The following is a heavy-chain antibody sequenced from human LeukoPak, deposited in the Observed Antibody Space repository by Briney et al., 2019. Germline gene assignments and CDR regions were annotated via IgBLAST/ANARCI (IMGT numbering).Heavy chain of an antibody. CDR3: ARGRGYYDSSGYSYFDY. J-gene: IGHJ4*02. CDR1: GGSISSYY. V-gene: IGHV4-59*01. D-gene: IGHD3-22*01. CDR2: IYYSGST. Sequence: PSETLSLTCTVSGGSISSYYWSWIRQPPGKGLEWIGYIYYSGSTNYNPSLKSRVTISVDTSKNQFSLKLSSVTAADTAVYYCARGRGYYDSSGYSYFDYWGQGTLVTVSS.